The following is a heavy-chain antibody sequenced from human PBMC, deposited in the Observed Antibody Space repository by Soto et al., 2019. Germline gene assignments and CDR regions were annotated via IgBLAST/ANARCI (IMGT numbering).Heavy chain of an antibody. V-gene: IGHV4-34*01. CDR1: GGSFSGYY. J-gene: IGHJ4*02. CDR3: ARGTGVWSGYFRTPAFDY. D-gene: IGHD3-3*01. Sequence: SETLSLTCAVYGGSFSGYYWSWIRQPPGKGLEWIGEINHSGSTNYNPSLKSRVTISVDTSKNQFSLKLSSVAAADTAVYYCARGTGVWSGYFRTPAFDYWGQGTLVTVSS. CDR2: INHSGST.